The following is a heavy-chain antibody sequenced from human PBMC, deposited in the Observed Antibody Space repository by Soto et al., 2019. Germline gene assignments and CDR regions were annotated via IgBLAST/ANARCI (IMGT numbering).Heavy chain of an antibody. CDR2: ISYDGSNK. V-gene: IGHV3-30*18. Sequence: QVQLVESGGGVVQPGRSLRLSCAASGFTFSSYGMHWVRQAPGKGLEWVAVISYDGSNKYYADSVKGRFTISRDNSKNTLYLHMNSLRAEDTAVYYCAKDVEDTAMGTTDYWGQGTLVTVSS. J-gene: IGHJ4*02. CDR1: GFTFSSYG. D-gene: IGHD5-18*01. CDR3: AKDVEDTAMGTTDY.